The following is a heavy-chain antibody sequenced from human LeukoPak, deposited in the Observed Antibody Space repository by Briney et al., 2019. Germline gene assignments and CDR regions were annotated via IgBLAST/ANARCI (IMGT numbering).Heavy chain of an antibody. J-gene: IGHJ3*02. CDR1: GLTVSNHW. CDR2: IKQERGQE. V-gene: IGHV3-7*01. CDR3: EGVAAYAFDI. D-gene: IGHD2-15*01. Sequence: GGSLRLSCVASGLTVSNHWMSWVRQAPGKGLEWVANIKQERGQEYYVDSVKGRFTISKDSAKNSLYLQMNSLRVEDTAVYYCEGVAAYAFDIWGQGTMVTVPS.